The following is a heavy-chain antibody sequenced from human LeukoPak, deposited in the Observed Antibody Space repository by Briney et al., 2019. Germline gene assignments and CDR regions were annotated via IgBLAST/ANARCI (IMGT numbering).Heavy chain of an antibody. CDR3: ARRRLAVAQYFQH. D-gene: IGHD6-19*01. CDR1: GGSFSGYY. V-gene: IGHV4-34*01. Sequence: PSETLSLTCAVYGGSFSGYYWSWIRQPPGKGLEWIGEINHSGSTNYNPSLKSRVTISVDTSKNQFSLKLSSVTAADTAVYYCARRRLAVAQYFQHWGQGTLVTVSP. CDR2: INHSGST. J-gene: IGHJ1*01.